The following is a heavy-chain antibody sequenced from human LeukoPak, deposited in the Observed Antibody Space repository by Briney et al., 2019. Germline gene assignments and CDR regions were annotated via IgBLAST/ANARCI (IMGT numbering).Heavy chain of an antibody. V-gene: IGHV3-53*01. Sequence: GGSLRLSCAASGFIFSSYSMNWVRQAPGQGLEWVSVIYFGGTTYYADSVKGRFTISRDNSKNTVYLQMNSLRVEDTAVYYCARGDGVYVYWGQGTLVTVSS. CDR2: IYFGGTT. CDR1: GFIFSSYS. D-gene: IGHD5/OR15-5a*01. J-gene: IGHJ4*02. CDR3: ARGDGVYVY.